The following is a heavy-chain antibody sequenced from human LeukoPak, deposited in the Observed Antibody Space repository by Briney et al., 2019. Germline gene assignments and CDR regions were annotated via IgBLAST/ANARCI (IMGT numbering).Heavy chain of an antibody. CDR3: AIEGSENSYGLGRKTDY. CDR2: IYYNGAT. CDR1: GGSISSSYYY. D-gene: IGHD5-18*01. J-gene: IGHJ4*02. V-gene: IGHV4-39*01. Sequence: PSETLSLTCTVSGGSISSSYYYWGWIRQPPGKGLEWLGSIYYNGATQYNPSLQSRVTMSIDTSKNQFSLKLSSVTAADTAVYYCAIEGSENSYGLGRKTDYWGQGTLVTVSS.